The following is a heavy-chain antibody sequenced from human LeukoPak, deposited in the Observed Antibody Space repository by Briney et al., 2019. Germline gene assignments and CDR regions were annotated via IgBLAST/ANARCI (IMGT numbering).Heavy chain of an antibody. CDR1: GFTFGDYA. CDR2: IRSKAYGGTT. CDR3: ARGGTSSSSYIFDY. V-gene: IGHV3-49*03. Sequence: PGGSLRLSCTASGFTFGDYAMSWFRQAPGKGLEWVGFIRSKAYGGTTEYAASVKGRFTISRDDSKTIAYLQMNSLRAEDTAVYYCARGGTSSSSYIFDYWGQGTLVTVSS. D-gene: IGHD6-6*01. J-gene: IGHJ4*02.